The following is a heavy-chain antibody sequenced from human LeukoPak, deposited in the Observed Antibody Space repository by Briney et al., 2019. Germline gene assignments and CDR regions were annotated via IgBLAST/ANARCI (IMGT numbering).Heavy chain of an antibody. J-gene: IGHJ6*02. CDR2: INSDGSST. Sequence: GGSLRLSCVVSGFTISSYWMQWVRQAPGKGLEWVSRINSDGSSTPYADSVKGRFTISRDNAKNSLYLQMNSLRAEDTAVYYCARDIKEQWPIYYYYGMDVWGQGTTVTVSS. CDR1: GFTISSYW. V-gene: IGHV3-74*01. CDR3: ARDIKEQWPIYYYYGMDV. D-gene: IGHD6-19*01.